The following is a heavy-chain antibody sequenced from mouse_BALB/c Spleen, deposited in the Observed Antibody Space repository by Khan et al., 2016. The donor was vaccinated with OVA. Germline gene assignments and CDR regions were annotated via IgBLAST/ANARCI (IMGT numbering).Heavy chain of an antibody. Sequence: VQLQQSGTVLARPGASVKMSCKASGYIFTSYWMHWVKQRPGQGLEWIGAIYPGNIDTGYNQKFKGKAKLTAVTSASTAYMELSSLTNEDSAVYFCTRAGCGAFAFWGQGTLVTVSA. V-gene: IGHV1-5*01. CDR1: GYIFTSYW. CDR3: TRAGCGAFAF. D-gene: IGHD3-1*01. J-gene: IGHJ3*01. CDR2: IYPGNIDT.